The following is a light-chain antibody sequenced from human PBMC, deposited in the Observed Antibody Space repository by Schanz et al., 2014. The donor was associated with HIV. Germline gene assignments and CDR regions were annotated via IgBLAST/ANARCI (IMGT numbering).Light chain of an antibody. CDR2: KSS. V-gene: IGKV1-5*03. CDR1: QYISSW. J-gene: IGKJ5*01. CDR3: QQYNSNSIT. Sequence: DIQMTQSPPTLSASVGDRVTITCRASQYISSWLAWYQQKPGKAPKLLIYKSSSLQSGVPSRFSGSGSGTEFTLTITSLQPDDFATYYCQQYNSNSITFGQGTRLEIK.